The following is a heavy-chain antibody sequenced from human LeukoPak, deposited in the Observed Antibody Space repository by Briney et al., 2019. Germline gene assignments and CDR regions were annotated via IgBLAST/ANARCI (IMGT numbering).Heavy chain of an antibody. CDR1: GYTFTDYY. CDR3: ATVSF. D-gene: IGHD1-1*01. CDR2: ISVYNGNT. J-gene: IGHJ4*01. V-gene: IGHV1/OR15-3*01. Sequence: ASVKVSCKASGYTFTDYYMHWVRQAPGQGLEWMGWISVYNGNTNYAQKLQGRVTMTEDTSTDTAYMELSSLRSEDTAVYFCATVSFWGQGTLVTVSS.